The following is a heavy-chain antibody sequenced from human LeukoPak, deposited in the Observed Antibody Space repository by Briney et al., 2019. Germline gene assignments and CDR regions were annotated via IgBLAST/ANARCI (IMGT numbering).Heavy chain of an antibody. CDR3: ARSVRGVIADTFNV. CDR1: GFSLTSYA. D-gene: IGHD3-10*01. J-gene: IGHJ3*01. Sequence: QPGGSLRLSCAPSGFSLTSYAMTWVRQAPGEGLEWGSDISANGGKTYYSDSVKGRFTISRDISKNTLFLQMNSLKVEDTAVYYCARSVRGVIADTFNVWGQGTMVAVSS. V-gene: IGHV3-23*01. CDR2: ISANGGKT.